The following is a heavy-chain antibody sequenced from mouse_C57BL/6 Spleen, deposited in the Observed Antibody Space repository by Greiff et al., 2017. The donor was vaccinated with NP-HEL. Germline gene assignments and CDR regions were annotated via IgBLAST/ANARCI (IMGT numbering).Heavy chain of an antibody. V-gene: IGHV1-26*01. J-gene: IGHJ4*01. CDR2: INPNNGGT. D-gene: IGHD2-5*01. Sequence: EVQLQQSGPELVQPGASVKISCKASGYSFTDYYMNWVKQSHGKSLEWLGDINPNNGGTSYNQKFKGQATLTVAYSSSTAYMELRSLTSEDSAVYYCARTYSNPHYYAMDYWGQGTSVTVSS. CDR3: ARTYSNPHYYAMDY. CDR1: GYSFTDYY.